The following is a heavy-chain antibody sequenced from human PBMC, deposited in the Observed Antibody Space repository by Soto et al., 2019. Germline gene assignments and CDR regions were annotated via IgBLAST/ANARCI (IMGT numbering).Heavy chain of an antibody. V-gene: IGHV4-59*08. CDR2: IYYSGST. D-gene: IGHD2-8*01. J-gene: IGHJ3*02. CDR3: ASSYAMNAFDI. CDR1: GGSISSYY. Sequence: QVQLQESGPGLVKPSETLSLTCTVSGGSISSYYWSWIRQPPGKGLEWIGYIYYSGSTNYNPSLKSRVTISVDTSKNQFSLKLSSVTAADTGVYYCASSYAMNAFDIWGQGTMVTVSS.